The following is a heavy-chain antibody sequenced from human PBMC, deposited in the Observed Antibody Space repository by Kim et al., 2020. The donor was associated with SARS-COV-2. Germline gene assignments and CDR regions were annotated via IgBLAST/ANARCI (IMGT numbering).Heavy chain of an antibody. CDR1: GLSFDDSA. D-gene: IGHD3-22*01. V-gene: IGHV3-30-3*01. CDR3: ARGNYHESLSLYDYYNGMDV. Sequence: GGSLRLSCAASGLSFDDSAMNWVRQAPGKGLEWLAVISYDGRNKDYADSVKGRFTISRDNSKRTLFVQMNSLRVEDTGVYYCARGNYHESLSLYDYYNGMDVWGQGTTVTVSS. J-gene: IGHJ6*02. CDR2: ISYDGRNK.